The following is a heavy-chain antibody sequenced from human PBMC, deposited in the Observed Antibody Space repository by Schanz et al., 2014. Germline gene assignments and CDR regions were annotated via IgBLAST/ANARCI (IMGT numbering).Heavy chain of an antibody. V-gene: IGHV1-2*06. CDR2: INPNTGGT. CDR1: GYTFTSYY. J-gene: IGHJ6*02. Sequence: QVQLVQSGAEVKEPGASVKVSCKASGYTFTSYYMYWVRQAPGVGPEWMGRINPNTGGTQYAQKFQGRVTMTTAKSISTVYMELSRLRSDDTAVYYCARVRSEDYGGMDVWGQGTTVTVSS. CDR3: ARVRSEDYGGMDV.